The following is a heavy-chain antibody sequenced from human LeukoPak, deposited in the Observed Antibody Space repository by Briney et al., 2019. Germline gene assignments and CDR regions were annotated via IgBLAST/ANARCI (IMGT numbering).Heavy chain of an antibody. CDR2: ISAYNGNT. D-gene: IGHD6-13*01. Sequence: ASVKVSCKASGYTFTSYGISWVRQAPGQGLEWMGWISAYNGNTNYAQKLQGRVTMTTDTSTSTAYMELRSLRSDDTAVYYCARDLTGYSSNRRLNWFDPWGQGTLVTVSS. V-gene: IGHV1-18*01. CDR1: GYTFTSYG. J-gene: IGHJ5*02. CDR3: ARDLTGYSSNRRLNWFDP.